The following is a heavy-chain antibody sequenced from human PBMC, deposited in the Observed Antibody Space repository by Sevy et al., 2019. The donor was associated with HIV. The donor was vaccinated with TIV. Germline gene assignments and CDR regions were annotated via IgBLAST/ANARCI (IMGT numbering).Heavy chain of an antibody. CDR3: ARAAANYYYAMDV. V-gene: IGHV4-59*01. J-gene: IGHJ6*02. CDR2: IYYNGRT. CDR1: GDSISGYY. Sequence: SKTLSLTCTVSGDSISGYYWSWIRQSPGKGLQWIGYIYYNGRTNYDPSLKSRVIISTDTSKNQFSLKLSSVTAADTAIYYCARAAANYYYAMDVWGQGTTVTVSS.